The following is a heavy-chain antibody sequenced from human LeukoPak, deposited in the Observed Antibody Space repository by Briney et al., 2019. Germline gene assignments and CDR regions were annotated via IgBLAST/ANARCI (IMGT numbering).Heavy chain of an antibody. CDR3: ARGYGSGSYAIDY. J-gene: IGHJ4*02. CDR1: GFTFSSYS. D-gene: IGHD3-10*01. Sequence: GGPLRLSXAASGFTFSSYSMNWVRQAPGKGLEWVSSISSSSSYIYYADSVKGRFTISRDNAKNSLYLQMNSLRAEDTAVYYCARGYGSGSYAIDYWGQGTLVTVSS. CDR2: ISSSSSYI. V-gene: IGHV3-21*01.